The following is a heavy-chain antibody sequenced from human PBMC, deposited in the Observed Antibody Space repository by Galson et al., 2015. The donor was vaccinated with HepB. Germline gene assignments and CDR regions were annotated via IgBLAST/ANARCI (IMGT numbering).Heavy chain of an antibody. Sequence: SLRLSCAASGFTFSSYAMHWVRQAPGKGLESVAVISYDGSNKYYADSVKGRFTISRDNSKNTLYLQMNSLRAEDTAVYYCARVGVAAAIVFWFDPWGQGTLVTVSS. CDR3: ARVGVAAAIVFWFDP. CDR1: GFTFSSYA. CDR2: ISYDGSNK. V-gene: IGHV3-30-3*01. J-gene: IGHJ5*02. D-gene: IGHD2-2*02.